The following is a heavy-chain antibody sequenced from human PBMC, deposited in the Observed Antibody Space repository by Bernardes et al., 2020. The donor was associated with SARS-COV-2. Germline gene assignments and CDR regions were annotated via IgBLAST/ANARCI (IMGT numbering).Heavy chain of an antibody. CDR3: VRGASAGYLLDY. Sequence: GGSLRLSCASSGFSFSSYWMHWVRQVPGKGLVWVSRINTDGSSTNYADSVKGRFTISRDNARNTLFLQINSLKVEETAVYYCVRGASAGYLLDYWGQGTLVTVSS. V-gene: IGHV3-74*01. D-gene: IGHD5-18*01. CDR1: GFSFSSYW. CDR2: INTDGSST. J-gene: IGHJ4*02.